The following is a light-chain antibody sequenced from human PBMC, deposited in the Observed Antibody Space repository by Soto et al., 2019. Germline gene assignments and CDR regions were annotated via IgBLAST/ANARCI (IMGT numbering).Light chain of an antibody. V-gene: IGKV3-11*01. CDR1: QSVSSY. CDR2: DAS. Sequence: EIVLTQSPATLSLSPGERATLSCRASQSVSSYLAWYQQKPGQAPRLLIYDASNRATGIPARFSGSGSGTDFTLTISSLEPEDFATYYCQQYHTFSTFGQGTKVEIK. CDR3: QQYHTFST. J-gene: IGKJ1*01.